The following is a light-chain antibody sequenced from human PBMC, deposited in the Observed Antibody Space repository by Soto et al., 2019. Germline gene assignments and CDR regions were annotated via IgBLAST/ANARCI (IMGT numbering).Light chain of an antibody. CDR2: DAS. J-gene: IGKJ1*01. Sequence: DIQMTQSPSTLSASVGDRFTITCRASQSISSWLAWYQQKPGKAPKLLIYDASSLESGVPSRFSGSGSGTEFTLTISSLQPDDFATYYCQQYNSYLTWTFGQGTKVEIK. V-gene: IGKV1-5*01. CDR1: QSISSW. CDR3: QQYNSYLTWT.